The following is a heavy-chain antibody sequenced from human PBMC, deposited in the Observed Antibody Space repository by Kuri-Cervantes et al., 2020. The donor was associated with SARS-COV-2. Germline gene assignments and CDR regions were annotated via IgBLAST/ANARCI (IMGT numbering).Heavy chain of an antibody. J-gene: IGHJ4*02. CDR3: ARLGVVPAAIQIDY. CDR1: GGSISSSSYY. D-gene: IGHD2-2*02. Sequence: GSLRLSCTVSGGSISSSSYYWGWIRQPPGKGLEWIGSIYYSGSTYYNPSLKSRVTISVDTSKNQFSLKLSSMTAADTAVYYCARLGVVPAAIQIDYWGQGALVTVSS. CDR2: IYYSGST. V-gene: IGHV4-39*01.